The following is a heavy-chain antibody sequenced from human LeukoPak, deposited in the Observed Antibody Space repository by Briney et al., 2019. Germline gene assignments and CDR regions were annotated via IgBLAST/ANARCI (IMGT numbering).Heavy chain of an antibody. CDR1: GFTFSSYG. J-gene: IGHJ4*02. Sequence: GGSLRLSCAASGFTFSSYGMHWVRQAPGKGLEWVAVIWYDGSNKYYADSVKGRFTVSRDNLKKTLFLQMSSLRVDDPSVYYCAKDRVIAGAGEIDYWGQGTLVTVSS. V-gene: IGHV3-33*06. CDR3: AKDRVIAGAGEIDY. D-gene: IGHD6-13*01. CDR2: IWYDGSNK.